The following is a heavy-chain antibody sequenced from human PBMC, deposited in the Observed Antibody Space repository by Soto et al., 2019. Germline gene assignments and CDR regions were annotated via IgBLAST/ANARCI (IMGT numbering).Heavy chain of an antibody. CDR1: GLTFSSYA. CDR2: ISGSGGST. CDR3: ANASSGSSYYYGMDV. D-gene: IGHD3-10*01. Sequence: PGGSLRLSCAASGLTFSSYAMSWVRQAPGKGLEWVSAISGSGGSTYYADSVKGRFTISRDNSKNTLYLQMDSLRAEDTAVYYCANASSGSSYYYGMDVWGQGTAVIVSS. J-gene: IGHJ6*02. V-gene: IGHV3-23*01.